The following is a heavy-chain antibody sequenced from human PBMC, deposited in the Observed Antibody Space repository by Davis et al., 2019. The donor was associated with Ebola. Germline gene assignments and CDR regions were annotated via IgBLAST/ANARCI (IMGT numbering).Heavy chain of an antibody. D-gene: IGHD3-22*01. CDR2: INHSGGR. CDR1: GGSLRGNY. V-gene: IGHV4-34*01. CDR3: ARGGASGSYGYFDN. J-gene: IGHJ4*02. Sequence: SETLSLTCAVYGGSLRGNYWSWIRQSPGKGLEWIGEINHSGGRNYNPSLKSRLTISVDTSTSQFSLKLTSVTAADTAVYYCARGGASGSYGYFDNWGQGNLVIVSS.